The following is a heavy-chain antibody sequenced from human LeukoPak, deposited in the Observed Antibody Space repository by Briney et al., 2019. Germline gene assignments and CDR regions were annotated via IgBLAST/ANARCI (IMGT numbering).Heavy chain of an antibody. J-gene: IGHJ6*02. D-gene: IGHD2-15*01. V-gene: IGHV1-8*01. CDR1: GYTFTDEN. CDR3: ASGEVGVVYRAGGRYYYYYHAMDV. CDR2: MTPESGNS. Sequence: ASVTVSCTASGYTFTDENIIWVRQAPGQGLEWMAWMTPESGNSGHVQKFEDRITLTSDNSINTAYMELRGLTSHDTAVYYCASGEVGVVYRAGGRYYYYYHAMDVWGQGTTVTVSS.